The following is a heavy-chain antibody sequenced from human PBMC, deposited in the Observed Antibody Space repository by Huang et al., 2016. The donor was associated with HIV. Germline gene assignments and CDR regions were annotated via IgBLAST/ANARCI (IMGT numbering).Heavy chain of an antibody. D-gene: IGHD1-7*01. J-gene: IGHJ3*02. CDR1: GFTFSDYS. CDR3: ARRYNWNYVAHGFDI. Sequence: EVQLVESGGGLVRPGGSLTLSCAASGFTFSDYSMSWVRQGPWKGLEWVAHISGSSNYIYYVDSVKGRFAISRDNAKNLLFLQMNSLRAEDTALYYCARRYNWNYVAHGFDIWGQGTMVTVSS. CDR2: ISGSSNYI. V-gene: IGHV3-21*06.